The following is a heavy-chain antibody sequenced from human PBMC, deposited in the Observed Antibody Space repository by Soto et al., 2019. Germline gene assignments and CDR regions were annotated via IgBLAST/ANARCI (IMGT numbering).Heavy chain of an antibody. V-gene: IGHV1-18*01. D-gene: IGHD1-26*01. J-gene: IGHJ4*02. CDR1: GYTFTSYG. Sequence: QAQLVQSGAEVKNPGASLKVSCKSSGYTFTSYGIRWVRQAPGQGLDWMGCMSAYNGNTNYALKLQGRVTMTTDTSTSTAYMELRSLRSDDTAVYYWARDRGSFALDYWGQGTLVTVSS. CDR3: ARDRGSFALDY. CDR2: MSAYNGNT.